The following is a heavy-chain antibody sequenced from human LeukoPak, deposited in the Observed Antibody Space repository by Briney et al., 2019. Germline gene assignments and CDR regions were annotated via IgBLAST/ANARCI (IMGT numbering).Heavy chain of an antibody. CDR1: GYTFTGYY. J-gene: IGHJ2*01. CDR2: INPNSGGT. Sequence: GASVKVSYKASGYTFTGYYMHWVRQAPGQGLEWMGWINPNSGGTNYAQKFQGRVTMTRDTSISTAYMELSRLRSDDTAVYYCAALVTTKGWYFDLWGRGTLVTVSS. V-gene: IGHV1-2*02. CDR3: AALVTTKGWYFDL. D-gene: IGHD4-17*01.